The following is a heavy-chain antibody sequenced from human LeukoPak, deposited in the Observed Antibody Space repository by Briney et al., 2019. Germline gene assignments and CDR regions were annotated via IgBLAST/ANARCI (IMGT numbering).Heavy chain of an antibody. CDR2: ISSSSRYV. CDR3: ARDPESSKLELVIDPFDY. CDR1: GFTFSSYS. V-gene: IGHV3-21*06. J-gene: IGHJ4*02. D-gene: IGHD3/OR15-3a*01. Sequence: GGSLRLPCAASGFTFSSYSMNWVRQAPGKGLEWVSSISSSSRYVHYVDSVQGRFTISRDNAKNSLYLQMNSLRAEDTAVYYCARDPESSKLELVIDPFDYWGQGTLVTVSS.